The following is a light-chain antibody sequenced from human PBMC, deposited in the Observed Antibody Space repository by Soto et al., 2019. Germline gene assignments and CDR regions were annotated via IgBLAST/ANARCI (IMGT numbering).Light chain of an antibody. V-gene: IGLV2-14*01. CDR3: SSYTSSSTLNV. CDR2: DVS. J-gene: IGLJ1*01. Sequence: QSVVTQPASVSRSPWQSITISCTGNSSDVGGYNYVSWYQQHPGKAPKLMIYDVSNRPSGVSNRFSGSKSGNTASLTISGLQAEDEADYYCSSYTSSSTLNVFGTGTKVTVL. CDR1: SSDVGGYNY.